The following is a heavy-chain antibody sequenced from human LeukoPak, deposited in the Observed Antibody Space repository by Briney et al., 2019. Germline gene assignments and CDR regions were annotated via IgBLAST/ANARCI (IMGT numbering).Heavy chain of an antibody. V-gene: IGHV3-30*18. CDR3: AKDKIFRYLDY. CDR2: ITSDGNNK. Sequence: PGGSLRLSCAASGLTFSNHGMHWVRQAPGKGLEWVAMITSDGNNKYYADSVKDRFTISRDDSKNTLYLQMISLRDEDTAVYYCAKDKIFRYLDYWGQGALVTVTS. CDR1: GLTFSNHG. D-gene: IGHD2/OR15-2a*01. J-gene: IGHJ4*02.